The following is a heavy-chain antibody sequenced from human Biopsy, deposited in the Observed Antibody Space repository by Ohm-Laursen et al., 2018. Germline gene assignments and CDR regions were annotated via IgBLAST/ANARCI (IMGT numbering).Heavy chain of an antibody. J-gene: IGHJ4*02. CDR3: ARHDGNGPFALDS. D-gene: IGHD5-24*01. CDR2: VSHSGTT. Sequence: GTLSLTCTVSGGSISSGSNYWAWIRQPPGKGLEWIGSVSHSGTTYYSPSLKSRVTISVDTSKNQLSLKVTSVTAADTAAYYCARHDGNGPFALDSWGQGTLVTVSS. V-gene: IGHV4-39*01. CDR1: GGSISSGSNY.